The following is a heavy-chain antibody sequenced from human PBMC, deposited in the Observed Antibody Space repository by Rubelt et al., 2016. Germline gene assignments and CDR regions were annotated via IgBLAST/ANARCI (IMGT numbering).Heavy chain of an antibody. CDR2: IYHSGST. Sequence: QVQLQESGPGLVKPSETLSLTCTVSGYSISSGYYWGWIRQPPGKGLEYIGSIYHSGSTYYNSSLKSRLTMSVDTSKNRLSLKLNPVTAADTAVYHCARVGGLYAIPDYSIEYWGQGTLVTVSS. J-gene: IGHJ4*02. CDR1: GYSISSGYY. D-gene: IGHD2-8*01. V-gene: IGHV4-38-2*02. CDR3: ARVGGLYAIPDYSIEY.